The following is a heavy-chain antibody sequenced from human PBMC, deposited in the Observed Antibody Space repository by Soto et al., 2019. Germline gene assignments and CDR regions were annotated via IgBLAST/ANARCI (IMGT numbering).Heavy chain of an antibody. CDR3: AKDGGKDGYFGNWFDP. Sequence: QVQLLQSGAEVKKPGSSVKVSCKASGGTFSNYAITWVRQAPRQGLEWLGRIIPIFGSTNFAQKFQGRVTLTADESTTTVYMELSSLRSDDTAVYYCAKDGGKDGYFGNWFDPWGQGTLVTVSS. J-gene: IGHJ5*02. CDR2: IIPIFGST. CDR1: GGTFSNYA. D-gene: IGHD5-12*01. V-gene: IGHV1-69*15.